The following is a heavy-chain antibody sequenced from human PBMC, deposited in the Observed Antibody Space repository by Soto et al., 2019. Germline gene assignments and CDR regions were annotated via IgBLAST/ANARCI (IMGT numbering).Heavy chain of an antibody. J-gene: IGHJ5*02. D-gene: IGHD2-15*01. CDR2: VYYSGST. CDR3: ARSDRRLYCSGGSCYLNWFDP. CDR1: GGSVSSSSYY. V-gene: IGHV4-39*01. Sequence: SETLSLTCTVSGGSVSSSSYYWGWVRQPPGKGLEWIGSVYYSGSTYYNPSLKSRVTISVDTSKNQFSLKLSSLTAADTAVYYCARSDRRLYCSGGSCYLNWFDPWGQGTLVTVSS.